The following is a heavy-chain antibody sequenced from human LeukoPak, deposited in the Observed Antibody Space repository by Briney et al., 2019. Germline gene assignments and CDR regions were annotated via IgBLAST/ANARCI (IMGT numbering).Heavy chain of an antibody. CDR2: IKQDGSEK. CDR1: GFTFSSYW. CDR3: ARDDRIFGPSNWLDP. V-gene: IGHV3-7*01. Sequence: PGGSLRLSCAASGFTFSSYWMSWVRQAPGKGLEWVANIKQDGSEKYYVDSVKGRFTISRDNAKNSLYLQMNSLRAEDTAVYYCARDDRIFGPSNWLDPWGQGTLVTVSS. J-gene: IGHJ5*02. D-gene: IGHD3/OR15-3a*01.